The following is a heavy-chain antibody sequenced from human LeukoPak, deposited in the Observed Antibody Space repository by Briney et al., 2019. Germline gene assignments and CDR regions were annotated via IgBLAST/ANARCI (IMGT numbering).Heavy chain of an antibody. J-gene: IGHJ4*02. CDR1: GGSISSSSYY. Sequence: SETLSLTCTVSGGSISSSSYYWGWIRQPPGKGLEWIGSIYYSGSTYYNPSLKSRVTISVDTSKNQFSVRLRSVTAADTAVYYCAREDSRGAHHDYWGQGTLVTVSS. D-gene: IGHD3-22*01. CDR3: AREDSRGAHHDY. CDR2: IYYSGST. V-gene: IGHV4-39*07.